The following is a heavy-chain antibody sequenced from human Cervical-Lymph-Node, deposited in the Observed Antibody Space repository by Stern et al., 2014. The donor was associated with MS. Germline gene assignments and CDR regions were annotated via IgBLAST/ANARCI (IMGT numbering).Heavy chain of an antibody. V-gene: IGHV7-4-1*02. CDR3: ARDMSDFWSDYGHNWFDP. CDR2: INANTGAP. J-gene: IGHJ5*02. Sequence: QVQLVQSGSELKKPGASVTVSCKASGYTFTKYLIHWVRQDPGQGLEWMGWINANTGAPMYARGFAGRCVFYFVTSVTTAYLQISRLKTEDTAVYYCARDMSDFWSDYGHNWFDPWGQGTLVTVSS. CDR1: GYTFTKYL. D-gene: IGHD3-3*01.